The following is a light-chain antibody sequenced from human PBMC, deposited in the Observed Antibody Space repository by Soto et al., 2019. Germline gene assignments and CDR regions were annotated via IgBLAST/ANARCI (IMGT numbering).Light chain of an antibody. J-gene: IGLJ1*01. CDR3: VSYTSDDGRYV. CDR2: EVS. Sequence: QSALTQPASVSGTPGQSITISCTGSNSDIGIYDFVSWYQHHPGKAPKLIVSEVSHRPSGVSNRFSGSKSGNTASLTISGLQSEDEADYYCVSYTSDDGRYVFGTWTKVTVL. CDR1: NSDIGIYDF. V-gene: IGLV2-14*01.